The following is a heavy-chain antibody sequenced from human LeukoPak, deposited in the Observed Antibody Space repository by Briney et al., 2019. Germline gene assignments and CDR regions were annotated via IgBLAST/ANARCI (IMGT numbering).Heavy chain of an antibody. V-gene: IGHV3-7*01. J-gene: IGHJ4*02. D-gene: IGHD2-2*01. CDR3: ARGCTSASCYDY. Sequence: PGGSLRLSCTASGFTFSLYWMGWVRQAPGKGLEWVANRNEDGNKKYYVDSVKGRFTISRDNTKKSLYLQMNSLRPEDTAVYYCARGCTSASCYDYWGQGTLVTVSS. CDR1: GFTFSLYW. CDR2: RNEDGNKK.